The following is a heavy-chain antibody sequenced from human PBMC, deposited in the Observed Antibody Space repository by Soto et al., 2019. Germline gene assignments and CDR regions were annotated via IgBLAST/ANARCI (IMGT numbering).Heavy chain of an antibody. J-gene: IGHJ4*02. CDR1: GYTFTSYS. CDR2: INAGNGNT. V-gene: IGHV1-3*01. CDR3: ARDLGYSTFDY. Sequence: GALVKASSKASGYTFTSYSMYWVHQAPGQRLEWMGWINAGNGNTKYSQKFQGRVTITRDTSASTAYMELSSLRSEDTAVYYCARDLGYSTFDYWGQGTLVTVSS. D-gene: IGHD6-13*01.